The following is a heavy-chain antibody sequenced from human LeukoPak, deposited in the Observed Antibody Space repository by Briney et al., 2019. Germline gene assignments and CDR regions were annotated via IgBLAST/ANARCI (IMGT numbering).Heavy chain of an antibody. J-gene: IGHJ4*02. CDR3: AGYDSSGYYYGY. V-gene: IGHV4-39*01. CDR2: IHYSGST. CDR1: GGSISSSSYY. D-gene: IGHD3-22*01. Sequence: PSETLSLTCTVSGGSISSSSYYWGWIRQPPGKGLEWIGSIHYSGSTYYSPSLKSRVTISVDTSKNQFSLKLSSVTAADTAVYYCAGYDSSGYYYGYWGQGTLVTVSS.